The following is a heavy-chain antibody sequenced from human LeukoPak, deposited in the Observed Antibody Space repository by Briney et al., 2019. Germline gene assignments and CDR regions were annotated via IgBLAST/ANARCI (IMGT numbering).Heavy chain of an antibody. J-gene: IGHJ5*02. CDR3: ARDLGCSSTSCYPAANWFDP. D-gene: IGHD2-2*01. CDR2: ISYDGSKK. Sequence: PGGSLRLSCAASGFTFSSYGMHWVRQAPGKGLEWVAVISYDGSKKYYADSVKGRFTISRDNSKNTLYLQMNSLRVEDTAVYYCARDLGCSSTSCYPAANWFDPWGQGTLVTVSS. CDR1: GFTFSSYG. V-gene: IGHV3-30*03.